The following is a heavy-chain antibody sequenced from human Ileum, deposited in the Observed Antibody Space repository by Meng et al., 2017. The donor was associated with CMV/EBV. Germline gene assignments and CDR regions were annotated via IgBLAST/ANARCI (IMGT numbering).Heavy chain of an antibody. J-gene: IGHJ4*02. Sequence: ASVKVSCKASGYTFTTYYIHWVRQAPGQGLEWMGWINPHSGGTKYAQKFQGRVTMTRDTSRNTAYMELSRLRSDDTAVFYCARDFGELSAAGTSYFFSYWGQGTLVTVSS. CDR3: ARDFGELSAAGTSYFFSY. CDR1: GYTFTTYY. D-gene: IGHD6-13*01. CDR2: INPHSGGT. V-gene: IGHV1-2*02.